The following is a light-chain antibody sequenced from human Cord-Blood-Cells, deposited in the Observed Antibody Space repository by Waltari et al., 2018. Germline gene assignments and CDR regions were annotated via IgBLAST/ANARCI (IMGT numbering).Light chain of an antibody. CDR1: SSDVGGYNY. J-gene: IGLJ2*01. CDR2: DVS. CDR3: SSYTSSSTL. Sequence: QSALTQPASVSGSPGQSITISCTGTSSDVGGYNYVSWYQQHPGKAPKLMIYDVSKRPSGVSHRVSGSKSGNTASLTISGLQAEDEADYYGSSYTSSSTLFGGGTKLTVL. V-gene: IGLV2-14*01.